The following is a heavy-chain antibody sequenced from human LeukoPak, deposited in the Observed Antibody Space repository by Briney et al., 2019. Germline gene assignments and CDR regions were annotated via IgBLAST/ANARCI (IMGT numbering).Heavy chain of an antibody. CDR1: GFTVSSNY. CDR2: IYSGGST. D-gene: IGHD2-15*01. V-gene: IGHV3-53*01. Sequence: GGSLRLSCAASGFTVSSNYMSWVRPAPGKGLEWVSVIYSGGSTYYADSVKGRFTISRDNSKNPLYLQMNSLRAEDTAVYYCARAVVVVDAFDIWGQGTMVTVSS. J-gene: IGHJ3*02. CDR3: ARAVVVVDAFDI.